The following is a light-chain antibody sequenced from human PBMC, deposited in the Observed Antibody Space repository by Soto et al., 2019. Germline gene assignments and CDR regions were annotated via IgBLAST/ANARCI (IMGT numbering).Light chain of an antibody. J-gene: IGKJ1*01. CDR3: EQSGTSFVG. CDR1: QSVSSTY. Sequence: IRWTQNARTRAVSGEGVATLGCRASQSVSSTYLAWYQHKPGQAPRLLIYGASSRATGIPDRFSGSGSGTNSTLIISTLEPDDSALPYCEQSGTSFVGFAEGTKVDIK. CDR2: GAS. V-gene: IGKV3-20*01.